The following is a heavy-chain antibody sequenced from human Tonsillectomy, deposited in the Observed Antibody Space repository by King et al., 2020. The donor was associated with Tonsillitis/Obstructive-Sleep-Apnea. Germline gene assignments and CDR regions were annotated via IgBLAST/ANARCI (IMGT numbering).Heavy chain of an antibody. CDR1: GFIFINAW. CDR2: IKSKTDGGTT. J-gene: IGHJ4*02. CDR3: ATEAYCSSSSCPGSFDH. Sequence: VQLVESGGGLVKPGGSLRLSCAASGFIFINAWMSWVRQAPGKWLEWVGRIKSKTDGGTTGYAAPVKGRFTISRDDSKNTVYLQMNSLKTEDTAVYYCATEAYCSSSSCPGSFDHWGQGALVTVSS. D-gene: IGHD2-2*01. V-gene: IGHV3-15*01.